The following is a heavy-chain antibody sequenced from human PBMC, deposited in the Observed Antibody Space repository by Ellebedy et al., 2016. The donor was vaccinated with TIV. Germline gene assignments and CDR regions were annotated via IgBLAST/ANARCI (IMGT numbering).Heavy chain of an antibody. J-gene: IGHJ2*01. CDR1: GYTFTSYG. Sequence: AASVKVSCKASGYTFTSYGISWVRQAPGQGLEWMGWISAYNGNTNYAQKLQGRVTMTTDTSTSTAYMELRSLRSDDTAVYYCARGGLGYCSGGSCYSFVWYFDLWGRGTLVTVSS. CDR3: ARGGLGYCSGGSCYSFVWYFDL. CDR2: ISAYNGNT. V-gene: IGHV1-18*04. D-gene: IGHD2-15*01.